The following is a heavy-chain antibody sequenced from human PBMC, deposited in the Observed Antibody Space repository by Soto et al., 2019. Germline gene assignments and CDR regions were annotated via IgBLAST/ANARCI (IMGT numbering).Heavy chain of an antibody. CDR1: GGSLSSNS. CDR2: FIPVVGVV. V-gene: IGHV1-69*04. D-gene: IGHD3-3*01. CDR3: ARLERSADY. Sequence: QVQLVQSGPEVKKPGSTVRVACKTSGGSLSSNSLSWVRQAPGQGLEWMGRFIPVVGVVNYAQKFKGRVTISADTVTNTAYMKLNSLGSDDTAVYYCARLERSADYWGQGTLVTVSS. J-gene: IGHJ4*02.